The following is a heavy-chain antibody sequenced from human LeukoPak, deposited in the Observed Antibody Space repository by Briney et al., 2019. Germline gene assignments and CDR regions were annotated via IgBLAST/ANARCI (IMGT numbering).Heavy chain of an antibody. CDR1: KFTFSIYW. D-gene: IGHD2-15*01. V-gene: IGHV3-7*01. CDR2: INQDGSER. Sequence: GGSLRLSCATSKFTFSIYWMTWVRQAPGKGLEWVANINQDGSERYYVDSVKGRFTISRDNAKNSLYLQMNSLRAEDTALYYCARVDGSCSGGSCPSGNWFDPWGQGTLVTVSS. CDR3: ARVDGSCSGGSCPSGNWFDP. J-gene: IGHJ5*02.